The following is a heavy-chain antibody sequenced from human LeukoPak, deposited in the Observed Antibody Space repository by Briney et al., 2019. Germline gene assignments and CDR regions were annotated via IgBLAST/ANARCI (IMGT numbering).Heavy chain of an antibody. CDR2: IRFDGSNK. J-gene: IGHJ6*03. Sequence: PGGSLSISCAASVFTFRSYDMHWVREAPGTGLGGVAFIRFDGSNKYYAASVKGRFTISRDNSKNTLYLQMNSLRAEDTAVYYCAKVGGIAVASYYYMDVWGKGTTVTVSS. V-gene: IGHV3-30*02. D-gene: IGHD6-19*01. CDR3: AKVGGIAVASYYYMDV. CDR1: VFTFRSYD.